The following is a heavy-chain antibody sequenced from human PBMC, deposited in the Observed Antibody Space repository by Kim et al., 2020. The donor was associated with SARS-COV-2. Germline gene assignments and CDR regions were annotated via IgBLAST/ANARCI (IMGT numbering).Heavy chain of an antibody. CDR3: ARVRNSYGDYVGTFDY. D-gene: IGHD4-17*01. V-gene: IGHV3-30-3*01. Sequence: GGSLRLSCAASGFTFISYAMHWVRQAPGKGLEWVAVISYDGSNKYYADSVKGRFTISRDNSKNTLYLQMNSLRAEDTAVYYCARVRNSYGDYVGTFDYWGQGTLVTVSS. CDR2: ISYDGSNK. J-gene: IGHJ4*02. CDR1: GFTFISYA.